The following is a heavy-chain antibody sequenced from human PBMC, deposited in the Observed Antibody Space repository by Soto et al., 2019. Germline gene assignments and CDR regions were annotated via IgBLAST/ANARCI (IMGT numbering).Heavy chain of an antibody. D-gene: IGHD1-26*01. CDR2: IFYSGST. CDR3: AREAGSGDYFDY. CDR1: GGSISSTGYF. V-gene: IGHV4-31*03. J-gene: IGHJ4*02. Sequence: QVQLQESGPGLVKPSQTLSLTCTVSGGSISSTGYFWTWIRQHPGKGLEWIGYIFYSGSTFHNPCLKSRVTISVDTSNNQFSLELSSVTAADTAVYYCAREAGSGDYFDYWGQGTLVTVSS.